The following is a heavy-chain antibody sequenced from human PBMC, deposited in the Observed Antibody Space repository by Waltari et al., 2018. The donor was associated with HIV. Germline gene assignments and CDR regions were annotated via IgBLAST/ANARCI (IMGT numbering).Heavy chain of an antibody. D-gene: IGHD6-19*01. J-gene: IGHJ6*02. CDR3: ARSLAVAGTRGFGMDV. CDR1: GFTFSSYS. Sequence: EVQLVASGGGLVKLGGSLRLSCAASGFTFSSYSLNWVRQAPGKGLEWVSYISSGSNFMYYVDSVKGRFTISRDNAKNSLYLQMNSLRAEDTALYYCARSLAVAGTRGFGMDVWGQGTTVTVSS. CDR2: ISSGSNFM. V-gene: IGHV3-21*01.